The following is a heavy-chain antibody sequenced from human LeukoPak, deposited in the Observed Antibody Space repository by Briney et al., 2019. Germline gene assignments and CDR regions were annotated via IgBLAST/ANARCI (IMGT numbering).Heavy chain of an antibody. CDR3: ARGAVCDFWSESSYYFDY. D-gene: IGHD3-3*01. J-gene: IGHJ4*02. Sequence: SETLSLTCTVSGGSISSYYWSWIRQPPGKGLEWIGYIYYSGSTNYNPSLKSRVTISVDTSKNQFSLKLSSVTAADTAVYYCARGAVCDFWSESSYYFDYWGQGTLVTVSS. CDR1: GGSISSYY. CDR2: IYYSGST. V-gene: IGHV4-59*01.